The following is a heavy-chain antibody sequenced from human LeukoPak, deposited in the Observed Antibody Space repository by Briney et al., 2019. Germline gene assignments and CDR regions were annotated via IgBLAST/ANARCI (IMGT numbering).Heavy chain of an antibody. D-gene: IGHD3-16*02. CDR1: GFTFSSYA. CDR3: ARGDRYSPFDY. Sequence: GRSLRLSCAASGFTFSSYAMHWVRQAPGKGLEWVAVISYDGSNKYYADSVKGRFTISRDKSKNTLYLQMNSLRAEDTAVYYCARGDRYSPFDYWGQGTLVTVSS. J-gene: IGHJ4*02. CDR2: ISYDGSNK. V-gene: IGHV3-30*04.